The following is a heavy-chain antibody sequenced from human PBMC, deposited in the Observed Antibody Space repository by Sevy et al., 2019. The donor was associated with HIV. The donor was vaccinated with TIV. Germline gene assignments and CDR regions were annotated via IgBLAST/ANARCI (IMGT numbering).Heavy chain of an antibody. D-gene: IGHD3-3*01. J-gene: IGHJ3*02. CDR3: AKESGSYYDFWSGHDAFAI. Sequence: GGSLRLPCAASGFNFSSYGMHWVRQAPGKGLEWVAVISYDGSSKYYADSVKGRFTISRDNSKNTVYLQINRLRAEDTAVYYCAKESGSYYDFWSGHDAFAIWGQGTMVTVSS. CDR2: ISYDGSSK. CDR1: GFNFSSYG. V-gene: IGHV3-30*18.